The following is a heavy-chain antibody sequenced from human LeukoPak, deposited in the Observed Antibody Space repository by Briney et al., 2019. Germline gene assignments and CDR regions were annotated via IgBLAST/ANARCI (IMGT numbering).Heavy chain of an antibody. CDR2: IYYSGST. CDR1: GGSISSYY. D-gene: IGHD3-16*01. J-gene: IGHJ6*03. Sequence: SETLSLTCTVSGGSISSYYWGWIRQPPGKGLEWIGSIYYSGSTYYNPSLKSRVTISVDTSKNQFSLKLSSVTAADTAVYYCARVLGRYMDVWGKGTTVTVSS. V-gene: IGHV4-39*07. CDR3: ARVLGRYMDV.